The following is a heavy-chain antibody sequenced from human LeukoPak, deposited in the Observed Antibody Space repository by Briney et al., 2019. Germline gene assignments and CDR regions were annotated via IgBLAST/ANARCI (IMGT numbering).Heavy chain of an antibody. Sequence: SETLSLTCTVSGGSISSYYWSWIRQPAGKGLEWIGRIYTSGSANYNPSLKSRVTMSVDTSKNQFSLKLSSVTAADTAVYYCASLEYSSSLGYWGQGTLVTVSS. D-gene: IGHD6-6*01. CDR2: IYTSGSA. CDR1: GGSISSYY. V-gene: IGHV4-4*07. J-gene: IGHJ4*02. CDR3: ASLEYSSSLGY.